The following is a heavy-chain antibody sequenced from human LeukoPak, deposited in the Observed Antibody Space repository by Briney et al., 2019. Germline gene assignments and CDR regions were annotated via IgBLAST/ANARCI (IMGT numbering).Heavy chain of an antibody. J-gene: IGHJ6*02. Sequence: PSETLSLTCAVYGGSFSGYYWSWIRQPPGKGPEWIGEINHSGGTNYNPSLKSRVTISVDTSKNQFSLKLSSVTAADTAVYYCAALNYYGSGSNYGMDVWGQGTTVTVSS. V-gene: IGHV4-34*01. CDR2: INHSGGT. CDR3: AALNYYGSGSNYGMDV. CDR1: GGSFSGYY. D-gene: IGHD3-10*01.